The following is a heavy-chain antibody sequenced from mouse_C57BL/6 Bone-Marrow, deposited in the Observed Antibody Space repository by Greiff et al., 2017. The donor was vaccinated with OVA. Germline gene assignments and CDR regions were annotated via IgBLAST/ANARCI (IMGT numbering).Heavy chain of an antibody. Sequence: QVQLKQPGAELVKPGASVKMSCKASGYTFTSYWITWVKQRPGQGLEWIGDIYPGSGSTNYNEKFKSKATLTVDTSSSTAYMQLSSLTSEDSAVYYCARGPYGSSYGFAYWGQGTLVTVSA. J-gene: IGHJ3*01. D-gene: IGHD1-1*01. V-gene: IGHV1-55*01. CDR1: GYTFTSYW. CDR3: ARGPYGSSYGFAY. CDR2: IYPGSGST.